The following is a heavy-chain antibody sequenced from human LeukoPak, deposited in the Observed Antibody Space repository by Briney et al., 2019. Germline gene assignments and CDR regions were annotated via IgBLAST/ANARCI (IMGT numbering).Heavy chain of an antibody. CDR3: AGYWNPGYYYYMDV. CDR2: IRYDGSNK. J-gene: IGHJ6*03. D-gene: IGHD1-1*01. CDR1: GFPFSSYG. V-gene: IGHV3-30*02. Sequence: GGCLRLSCATSGFPFSSYGMHWVRQAPGKVLGWVAFIRYDGSNKYYTDSVKGRFTSSRDNSKNTLYLQMNSLRAEDTAVYYCAGYWNPGYYYYMDVWGKGTTVTVSS.